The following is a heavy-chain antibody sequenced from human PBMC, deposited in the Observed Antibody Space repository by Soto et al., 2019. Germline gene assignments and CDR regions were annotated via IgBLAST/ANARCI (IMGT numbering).Heavy chain of an antibody. CDR2: IYYSGST. D-gene: IGHD3-16*01. CDR1: GDSISSSY. V-gene: IGHV4-59*01. CDR3: TRGTSLGGNFDY. J-gene: IGHJ4*02. Sequence: QVQLQESGPGLVRPSETLSLTCTVSGDSISSSYLTWIRQPPEKGLEWIGYIYYSGSTNYNPSLKSRVTLSIDTSKNQFSLKLSSVTAADTAVYFCTRGTSLGGNFDYWGQGTLVTVSS.